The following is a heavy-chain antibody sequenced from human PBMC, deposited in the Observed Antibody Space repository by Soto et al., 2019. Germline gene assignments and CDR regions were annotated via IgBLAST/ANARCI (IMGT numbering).Heavy chain of an antibody. V-gene: IGHV3-30*18. CDR3: ANDHIRTHYFDY. J-gene: IGHJ4*02. Sequence: GGSLRLSCAASGFTFSSYGMHWVRQAPGKGLEWVAVISYDGSNKYYADSVKGRFTISRDNSKNTLYLQMNSLRAEDTAVYYCANDHIRTHYFDYWGQGTLVTVSS. CDR1: GFTFSSYG. CDR2: ISYDGSNK. D-gene: IGHD2-2*02.